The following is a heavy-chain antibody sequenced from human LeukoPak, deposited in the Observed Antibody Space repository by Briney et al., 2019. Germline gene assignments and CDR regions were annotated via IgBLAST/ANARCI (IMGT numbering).Heavy chain of an antibody. CDR3: ARAPRLLDS. Sequence: PSETLSLTCTVSGASITTYYWTWIRQAPGKGLEFIAYINNDITNYNPSLKSRATISIDAFKNQVSLRLSSVTAADTAVYYCARAPRLLDSWGQGILVTVSS. D-gene: IGHD1-1*01. CDR1: GASITTYY. CDR2: INNDIT. V-gene: IGHV4-4*09. J-gene: IGHJ4*02.